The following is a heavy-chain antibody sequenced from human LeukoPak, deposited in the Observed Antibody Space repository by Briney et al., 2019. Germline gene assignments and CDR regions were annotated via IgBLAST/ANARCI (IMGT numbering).Heavy chain of an antibody. Sequence: SETLSLTCTVSGGSISNTYWSWIRQPPGKGLEWIGYIYYSGSTNYNPSLKSRVTISLDTSKNQFSLKLSSVTAVDTAVYYCARVKYGDYVDYWGQGTLVTVSS. D-gene: IGHD4-17*01. CDR1: GGSISNTY. V-gene: IGHV4-59*01. CDR2: IYYSGST. CDR3: ARVKYGDYVDY. J-gene: IGHJ4*02.